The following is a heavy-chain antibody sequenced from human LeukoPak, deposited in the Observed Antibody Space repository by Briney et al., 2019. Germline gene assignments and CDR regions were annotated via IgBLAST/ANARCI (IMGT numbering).Heavy chain of an antibody. V-gene: IGHV3-7*04. D-gene: IGHD1-1*01. CDR3: ARPSNAAYFDY. J-gene: IGHJ4*02. Sequence: GGSLRLSCAVSGFTFSNYWMSWVRQAPGKGLEWVANISPDGSGEYYVDSVKGRFTISRDNAKNSLYLKMNSLTVEDTAVYYCARPSNAAYFDYWGQGTLVTVSS. CDR2: ISPDGSGE. CDR1: GFTFSNYW.